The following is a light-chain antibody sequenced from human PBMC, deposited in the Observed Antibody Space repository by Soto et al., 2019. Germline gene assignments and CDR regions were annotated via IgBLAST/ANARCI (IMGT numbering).Light chain of an antibody. CDR1: QSISSN. J-gene: IGKJ5*01. CDR2: GAS. Sequence: DIVMTQSPATLSVSPGERATLSCRASQSISSNLAWYQQKPGQAPRLLIDGASTRATGISARFSGSGSGTEFTLTISSLQSEHLAVYYCQQYNNWPLTFGQGTRLEIK. V-gene: IGKV3-15*01. CDR3: QQYNNWPLT.